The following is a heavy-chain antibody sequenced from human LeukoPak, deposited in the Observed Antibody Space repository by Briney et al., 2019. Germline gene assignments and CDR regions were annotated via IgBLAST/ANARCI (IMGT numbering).Heavy chain of an antibody. Sequence: PGGSLRLSCAVSGFTFNHYAMRWVRQAPGKGLEWVSGISGNGASTYYADSVKGRFTISRDNSKNTLSLRMNNLRAEDTAFYYCAKGGRGGRTDFDYWGQGTLVTVSS. J-gene: IGHJ4*02. CDR3: AKGGRGGRTDFDY. CDR2: ISGNGAST. V-gene: IGHV3-23*01. CDR1: GFTFNHYA. D-gene: IGHD3-10*01.